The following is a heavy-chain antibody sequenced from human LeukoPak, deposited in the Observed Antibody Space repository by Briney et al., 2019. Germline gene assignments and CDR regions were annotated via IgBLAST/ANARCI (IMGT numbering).Heavy chain of an antibody. Sequence: GGSLRLSCGASGFIFSSFNMIWVRQAPGKGREWVSSISSSSTYIYYADSVKGRFTISRDNAKNSLYLQMNSLRAEDTAVYYCARQEGSYDSADFDYWGQGTLVAVSS. J-gene: IGHJ4*02. CDR3: ARQEGSYDSADFDY. V-gene: IGHV3-21*01. CDR2: ISSSSTYI. D-gene: IGHD3-22*01. CDR1: GFIFSSFN.